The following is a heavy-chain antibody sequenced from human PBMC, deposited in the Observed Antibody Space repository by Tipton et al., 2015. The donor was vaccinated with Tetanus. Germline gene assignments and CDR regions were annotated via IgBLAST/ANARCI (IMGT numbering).Heavy chain of an antibody. Sequence: TLSLTCTVSGGFISSSYWSWVRQPPGKGLEWIGEIYHSGSTNYNPSLKSRVTMSVDKSKNQFSLKLSSVTAADTAVYYCARGRHFIEVALPLDYWGQGTLVTVSS. CDR2: IYHSGST. J-gene: IGHJ4*02. CDR3: ARGRHFIEVALPLDY. D-gene: IGHD6-19*01. CDR1: GGFISSSY. V-gene: IGHV4-4*02.